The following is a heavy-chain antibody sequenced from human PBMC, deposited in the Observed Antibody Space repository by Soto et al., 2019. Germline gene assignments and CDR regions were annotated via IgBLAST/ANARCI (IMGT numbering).Heavy chain of an antibody. J-gene: IGHJ5*02. CDR2: ISSNSAYI. CDR1: GFTFRSFT. D-gene: IGHD6-13*01. CDR3: TRDASRDSSARGWFDP. V-gene: IGHV3-21*01. Sequence: GGSLRLSCAASGFTFRSFTMNWVRQAPGKGLEWVSTISSNSAYIYYTGALRGRFTISRDNAKNSLHLQMNSLRAEDTAVYYCTRDASRDSSARGWFDPWGPGTLVTVSS.